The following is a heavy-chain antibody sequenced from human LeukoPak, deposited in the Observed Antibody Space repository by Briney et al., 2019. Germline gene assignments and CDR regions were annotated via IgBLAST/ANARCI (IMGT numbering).Heavy chain of an antibody. V-gene: IGHV4-30-4*08. J-gene: IGHJ6*03. D-gene: IGHD6-6*01. CDR2: IYYSGST. CDR1: GGSISSGDYY. CDR3: ARLRNHSSSWVYYYYYMDV. Sequence: SETLSLTCTVSGGSISSGDYYWSWIRQPPGKGLEWIGYIYYSGSTYYNPSLKSRVTISVDTSKNQFSLKLSSVTAADTAVYYCARLRNHSSSWVYYYYYMDVWGKGTTVTVSS.